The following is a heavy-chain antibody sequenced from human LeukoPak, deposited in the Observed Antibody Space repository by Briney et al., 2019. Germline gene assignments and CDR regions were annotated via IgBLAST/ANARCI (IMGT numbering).Heavy chain of an antibody. CDR2: TYYRSKWYN. CDR1: GDSISSNSAA. J-gene: IGHJ4*02. CDR3: ARRPEWLPYPIYFDY. Sequence: SQTLSLTCAISGDSISSNSAAWNWIRQSPSRGLEWLGRTYYRSKWYNDYAASVKSRITINPDTSKNQFSLQLNSVTAADTAVYYCARRPEWLPYPIYFDYWGQGTLVTVSS. D-gene: IGHD3-3*01. V-gene: IGHV6-1*01.